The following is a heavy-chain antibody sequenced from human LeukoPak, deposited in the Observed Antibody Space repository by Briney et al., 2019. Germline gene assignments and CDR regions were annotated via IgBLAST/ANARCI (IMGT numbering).Heavy chain of an antibody. J-gene: IGHJ4*02. Sequence: GGSLRLSCAASGFSFDDFAMHWVRQAPGKGLEWVSGITWNGGTIDYADSVKGRFTISRNNAKNSLYLQMNSLRAEDTALYYCATRYASGPIADYWGQGTLVTVSS. CDR3: ATRYASGPIADY. CDR1: GFSFDDFA. D-gene: IGHD3-10*01. V-gene: IGHV3-9*01. CDR2: ITWNGGTI.